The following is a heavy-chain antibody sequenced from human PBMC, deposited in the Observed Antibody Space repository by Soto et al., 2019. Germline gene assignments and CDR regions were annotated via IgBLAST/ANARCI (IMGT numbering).Heavy chain of an antibody. J-gene: IGHJ5*02. V-gene: IGHV3-30-3*02. Sequence: QVQLVESGGGVVQRGGSLRLSCAASGFPFTSYSMNWVRQSPGKGLEWVAVISYDGKRIYYADSVKGRLTISRDNAKNTMFRQMSGLRPEDTAVYYCARGLVVTAKGWFDLWGQGNQVTVSS. CDR1: GFPFTSYS. CDR3: ARGLVVTAKGWFDL. D-gene: IGHD2-21*02. CDR2: ISYDGKRI.